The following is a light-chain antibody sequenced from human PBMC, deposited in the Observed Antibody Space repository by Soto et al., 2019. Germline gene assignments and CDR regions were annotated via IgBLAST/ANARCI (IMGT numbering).Light chain of an antibody. CDR2: GAS. CDR3: LHYGGSPLT. J-gene: IGKJ5*01. V-gene: IGKV3-20*01. CDR1: QTVNSDY. Sequence: EFVLTQSPGTLSLSPGERATLSCRASQTVNSDYLAWFQQKPGQAPRLLIYGASTRTTGIPDRFSGSGSGTGFTLTIGRLEPGDFAVYYCLHYGGSPLTFGQGTRLEIK.